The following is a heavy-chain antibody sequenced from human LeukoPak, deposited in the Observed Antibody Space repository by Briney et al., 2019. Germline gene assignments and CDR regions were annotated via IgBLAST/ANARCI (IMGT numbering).Heavy chain of an antibody. J-gene: IGHJ4*02. CDR2: ISGSGGST. CDR3: AAIYCSSTNCYAFDY. D-gene: IGHD2-2*01. V-gene: IGHV3-23*01. Sequence: GGSLRLSCAASGFTFSTYAMSWVRQAPGKGLEWVSAISGSGGSTYYADSVKGRFTISRDNSKNTLYLQMNSLRAEDTAVYYCAAIYCSSTNCYAFDYWGQGTLVTVSS. CDR1: GFTFSTYA.